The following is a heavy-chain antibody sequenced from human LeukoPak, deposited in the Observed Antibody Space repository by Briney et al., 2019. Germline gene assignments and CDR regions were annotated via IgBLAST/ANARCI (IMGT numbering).Heavy chain of an antibody. CDR2: ISGSGGST. CDR3: AKEAMVRGVLTNPLDY. Sequence: GGSLRLSCAASGFTFSSYAMSWVRQAPGKGLEWVSAISGSGGSTYYADSVKGRFTISRDNSKNTLYLQMNSLRAEDTAVYYCAKEAMVRGVLTNPLDYWGQGTLVTVSS. CDR1: GFTFSSYA. V-gene: IGHV3-23*01. J-gene: IGHJ4*02. D-gene: IGHD3-10*01.